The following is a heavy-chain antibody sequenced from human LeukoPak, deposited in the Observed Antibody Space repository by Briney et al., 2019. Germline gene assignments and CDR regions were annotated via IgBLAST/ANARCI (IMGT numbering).Heavy chain of an antibody. J-gene: IGHJ4*02. CDR3: ARGGKPLVAATYFDY. V-gene: IGHV4-34*01. CDR2: INHSGST. Sequence: SETLSLTCAVYGGSFSGYYWSWIRRPPGKGLEWIGEINHSGSTNYNPSLKSRVTISVDTSKNQFSLKLSSVTAADTAVYYCARGGKPLVAATYFDYWGQGTLVTVSS. D-gene: IGHD2-15*01. CDR1: GGSFSGYY.